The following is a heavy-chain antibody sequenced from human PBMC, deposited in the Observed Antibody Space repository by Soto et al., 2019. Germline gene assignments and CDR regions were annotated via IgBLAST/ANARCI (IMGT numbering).Heavy chain of an antibody. J-gene: IGHJ4*02. Sequence: QVQLQESGPGLVKPSQTLSFTCTVSGGSISSGGYYWTWIRQHPGKGLEWIGYIYYSGSTYYTPSLRSRITISVDTSKNQFSLKLSSVTAADTAVYYCAIDRGFGELIKWGQGTLVTVSS. CDR2: IYYSGST. CDR1: GGSISSGGYY. V-gene: IGHV4-31*03. CDR3: AIDRGFGELIK. D-gene: IGHD3-10*01.